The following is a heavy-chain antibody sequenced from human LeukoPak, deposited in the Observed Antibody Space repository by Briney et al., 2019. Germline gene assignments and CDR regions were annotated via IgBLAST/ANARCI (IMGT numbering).Heavy chain of an antibody. Sequence: GRSLRLSCAASGFTFSSYGMHWVRQAPGKGLEWVAVISYDGSNKYYADSVKGRFTISRDNSKNTLYLQMNSLGDEDTAVYYCARDRYGANSPFDYWGQGTRVALSS. CDR3: ARDRYGANSPFDY. CDR1: GFTFSSYG. CDR2: ISYDGSNK. V-gene: IGHV3-30*03. J-gene: IGHJ4*02. D-gene: IGHD4-23*01.